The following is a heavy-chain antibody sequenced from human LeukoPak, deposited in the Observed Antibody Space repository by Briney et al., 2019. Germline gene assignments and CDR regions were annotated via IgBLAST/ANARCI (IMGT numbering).Heavy chain of an antibody. Sequence: GGSLRLSCAASGFTFSSYSMSWVRQAPGKGLEWVSSISSSSSYIYYADSVKGRFTISRDNAKNSLYLQMNSLRAEDTAVYYCAKEDDSSGYLDYWGQGTLVTVSS. CDR1: GFTFSSYS. CDR2: ISSSSSYI. CDR3: AKEDDSSGYLDY. D-gene: IGHD3-22*01. V-gene: IGHV3-21*01. J-gene: IGHJ4*02.